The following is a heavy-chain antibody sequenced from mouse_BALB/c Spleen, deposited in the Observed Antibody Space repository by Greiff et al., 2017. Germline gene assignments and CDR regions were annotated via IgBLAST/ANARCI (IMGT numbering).Heavy chain of an antibody. Sequence: QVQLQQSGAELMKPGASVKISCKATGYTFSSYWIEWVKQRPGHGLEWIGEILPGSGSTNYNEKFKGKATFTADTSSNTAYMQLSSLTSEDSAVYYCARVTTVVATRYFDVWGAGTTVTVSS. D-gene: IGHD1-1*01. CDR2: ILPGSGST. V-gene: IGHV1-9*01. J-gene: IGHJ1*01. CDR1: GYTFSSYW. CDR3: ARVTTVVATRYFDV.